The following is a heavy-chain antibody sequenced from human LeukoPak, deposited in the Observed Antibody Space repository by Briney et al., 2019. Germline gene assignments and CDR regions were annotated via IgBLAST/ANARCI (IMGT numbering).Heavy chain of an antibody. CDR3: ARATSSYFYYMDV. CDR1: GGSISSGSYY. CDR2: IYTSGST. V-gene: IGHV4-61*02. J-gene: IGHJ6*03. Sequence: NTSETLSLTCTVSGGSISSGSYYWRWFRQPAEKGLEWIGRIYTSGSTYYNPSLKSRVTISADTSKNQFSLNVSSVTAADTAVYYCARATSSYFYYMDVWGKGTTVTISS. D-gene: IGHD5-12*01.